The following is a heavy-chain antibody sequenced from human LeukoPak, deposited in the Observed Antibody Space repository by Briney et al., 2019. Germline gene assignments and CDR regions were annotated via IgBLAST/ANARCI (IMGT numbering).Heavy chain of an antibody. CDR1: GGTFSSYA. CDR3: ARGRGGSWVAAAGEHFDY. CDR2: IIPIFGTA. D-gene: IGHD6-13*01. Sequence: ASVKVSCKASGGTFSSYAISWVRQAPGQGLEWMGGIIPIFGTANYAQKFQGRVTITADKSTSTAYMELSSLRSEDTAVYYCARGRGGSWVAAAGEHFDYWGQGTLVTVSS. V-gene: IGHV1-69*06. J-gene: IGHJ4*02.